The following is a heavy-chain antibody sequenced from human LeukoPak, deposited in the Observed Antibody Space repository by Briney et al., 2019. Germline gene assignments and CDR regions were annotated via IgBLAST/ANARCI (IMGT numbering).Heavy chain of an antibody. CDR2: IKSKTDGGTT. CDR1: GFAFSNAW. J-gene: IGHJ4*02. Sequence: GGSLRLSCAASGFAFSNAWMSWVRQAPGKGLEWVGRIKSKTDGGTTDYAAPVKGRFTISRDDSKNTLYLQMNSLKTEDTAVYYCTTVHTLYSSSWNFDYWGQGTLVTVSS. V-gene: IGHV3-15*01. CDR3: TTVHTLYSSSWNFDY. D-gene: IGHD6-13*01.